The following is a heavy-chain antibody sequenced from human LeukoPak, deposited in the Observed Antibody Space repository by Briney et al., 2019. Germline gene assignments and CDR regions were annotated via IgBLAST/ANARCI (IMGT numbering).Heavy chain of an antibody. V-gene: IGHV3-33*08. CDR2: IWYDGSNK. CDR3: ARAYYYDSSGHFDY. D-gene: IGHD3-22*01. J-gene: IGHJ4*02. Sequence: GGSLRLSCAASGFTFSSYAMSWVRQAPGKGLEWVAVIWYDGSNKYYADSVKGRFTISRDNSKNTLYLQMNSLRAEDTAVYYCARAYYYDSSGHFDYWGQGTLVTVSS. CDR1: GFTFSSYA.